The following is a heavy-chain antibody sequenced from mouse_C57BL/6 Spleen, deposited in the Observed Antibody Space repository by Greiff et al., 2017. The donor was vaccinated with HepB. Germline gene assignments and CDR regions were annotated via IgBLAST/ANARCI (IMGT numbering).Heavy chain of an antibody. CDR1: GYTFTSYW. Sequence: QVHVKQPGAELVKPGASVKMSCKASGYTFTSYWITWVKQRPGQGLEWIGDIYPGSGSTNYNEKFKSKARLTVDTSSSTAYMQLSSLTSEDSAVYYCARGLLGQAFAYWGQGTLVTVSA. J-gene: IGHJ3*01. CDR2: IYPGSGST. CDR3: ARGLLGQAFAY. V-gene: IGHV1-55*01. D-gene: IGHD1-2*01.